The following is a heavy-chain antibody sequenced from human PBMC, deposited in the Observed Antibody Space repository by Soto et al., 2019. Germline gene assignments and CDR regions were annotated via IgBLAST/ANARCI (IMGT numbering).Heavy chain of an antibody. CDR3: ERDDYGGNTNFLDY. Sequence: GGSLRLSFSGSGFSFGTHGMHWVLHAPGKGLEWVAVTSTDGSYPRYAESVRGRFTISRDNSKNTLYLELNSLRIEYTAVYYCERDDYGGNTNFLDYWGQGALVTVSS. CDR2: TSTDGSYP. J-gene: IGHJ4*02. V-gene: IGHV3-30*03. CDR1: GFSFGTHG. D-gene: IGHD4-17*01.